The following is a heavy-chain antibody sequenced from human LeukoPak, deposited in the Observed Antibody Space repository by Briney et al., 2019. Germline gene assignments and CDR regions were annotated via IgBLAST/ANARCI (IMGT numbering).Heavy chain of an antibody. J-gene: IGHJ4*02. CDR3: ASTDSSGLPTNDY. CDR2: IIPIFGIA. CDR1: GGTFSSYA. Sequence: SVKVSCKASGGTFSSYAISWVRQAPGQGLEWMGRIIPIFGIANYAQKFQGRVTITADKSTSTAYMELSSVRSEDTAVYYCASTDSSGLPTNDYWGQGTLVTVSS. V-gene: IGHV1-69*04. D-gene: IGHD3-22*01.